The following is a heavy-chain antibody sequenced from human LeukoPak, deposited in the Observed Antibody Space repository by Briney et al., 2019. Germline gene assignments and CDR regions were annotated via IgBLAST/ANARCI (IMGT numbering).Heavy chain of an antibody. CDR1: GGSISSYY. V-gene: IGHV4-59*12. CDR3: ARLGEEGSY. D-gene: IGHD3-16*01. CDR2: IYCSGST. Sequence: SETLSLTCTVSGGSISSYYWSWIRQPPGKGLEWIGYIYCSGSTNYNPSLKSRVTISVDKSKNQFSLKLSSVTAADTAVYYCARLGEEGSYWGQGTLVTVSS. J-gene: IGHJ4*02.